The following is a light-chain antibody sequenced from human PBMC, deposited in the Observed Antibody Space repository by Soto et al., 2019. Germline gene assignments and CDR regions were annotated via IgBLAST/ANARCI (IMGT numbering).Light chain of an antibody. Sequence: QSALTQPASVSGSPGQSITISCTGTSSDVGAYDSVSWYQQSPGKVPRLIIYEVSNRPSGVSNRFSGSKSGNTASLTISGLQAEDEAVYYCSSYASSGGHNYVFATGTKLTVL. CDR1: SSDVGAYDS. CDR3: SSYASSGGHNYV. V-gene: IGLV2-14*01. CDR2: EVS. J-gene: IGLJ1*01.